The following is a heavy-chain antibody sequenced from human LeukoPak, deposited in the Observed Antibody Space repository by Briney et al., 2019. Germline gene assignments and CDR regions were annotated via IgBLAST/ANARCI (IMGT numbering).Heavy chain of an antibody. CDR2: IWYDGSNK. J-gene: IGHJ4*02. V-gene: IGHV3-33*01. CDR3: ARHNGELHDYFDY. CDR1: GFTFSSYG. Sequence: GGSLRLSCAASGFTFSSYGMHWVRQAPGKGLEWVAVIWYDGSNKYYADSVKGRFTISRDNSKNTLYLQMNSLRAENTAVYYCARHNGELHDYFDYWGQGTLVTVSS. D-gene: IGHD1-26*01.